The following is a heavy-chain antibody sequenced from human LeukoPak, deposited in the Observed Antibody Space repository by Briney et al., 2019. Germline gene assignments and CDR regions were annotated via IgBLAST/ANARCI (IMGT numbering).Heavy chain of an antibody. CDR2: INPNSGGT. CDR3: AREVTMVRGGTENYYYYYYMDV. V-gene: IGHV1-2*02. Sequence: ASVKVSCKASGYTFTGYYMHWVRQAPGQGLEWMGWINPNSGGTNYAQKFQGRVTMTRDTSISTAYMELSRLRSDDTAVYYCAREVTMVRGGTENYYYYYYMDVWGKGTTVTVSS. CDR1: GYTFTGYY. D-gene: IGHD3-10*01. J-gene: IGHJ6*03.